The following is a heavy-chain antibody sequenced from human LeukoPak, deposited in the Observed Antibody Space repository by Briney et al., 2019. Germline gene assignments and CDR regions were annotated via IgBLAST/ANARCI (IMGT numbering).Heavy chain of an antibody. Sequence: PSETLSLSCTVSGGSISNYYWNWLRQPPRKGLEWIGYIYYSGSTNYNPSLSGRVTMSLDTSKNQFSLRLTSATAADTAVYYCARGFDSKSTYFDYWGQGTLVTVSS. CDR1: GGSISNYY. V-gene: IGHV4-59*01. CDR3: ARGFDSKSTYFDY. D-gene: IGHD5-12*01. CDR2: IYYSGST. J-gene: IGHJ4*02.